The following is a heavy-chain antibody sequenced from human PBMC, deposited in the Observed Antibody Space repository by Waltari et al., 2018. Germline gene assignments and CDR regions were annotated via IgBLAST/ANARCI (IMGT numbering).Heavy chain of an antibody. V-gene: IGHV4-38-2*02. CDR2: IYHSRST. Sequence: QVQLQESGPGLVKPSETLSLTCAVSGYSISSGYYWGWIRQPPGKGLEWIGSIYHSRSTDYNPSLKSRVTISVDTSKNQFSLKLSSVTAADTAVYYCAREHMTTVIAHFDYWGQGTLVTVSS. D-gene: IGHD4-17*01. CDR1: GYSISSGYY. J-gene: IGHJ4*02. CDR3: AREHMTTVIAHFDY.